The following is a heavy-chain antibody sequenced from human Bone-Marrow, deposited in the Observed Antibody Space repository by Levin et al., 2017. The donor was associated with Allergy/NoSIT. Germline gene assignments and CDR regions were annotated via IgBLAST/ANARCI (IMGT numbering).Heavy chain of an antibody. CDR2: IYYSGST. D-gene: IGHD6-19*01. V-gene: IGHV4-59*01. Sequence: SETLSLTCTVSGGSISSYYWSWIRQPPGKGLEWIGYIYYSGSTNYNPSLKSRVTISVDTSKNQFSLKLSSVTAADTAVYYCARQTPGQWLGPFDYWGQGTLVTVSS. CDR3: ARQTPGQWLGPFDY. J-gene: IGHJ4*02. CDR1: GGSISSYY.